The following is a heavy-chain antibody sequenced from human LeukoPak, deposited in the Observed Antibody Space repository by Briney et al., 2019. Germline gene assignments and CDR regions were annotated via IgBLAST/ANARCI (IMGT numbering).Heavy chain of an antibody. Sequence: ASVKVSCKASGYTFTGYYMHWVRQAPGQGLEWMGRINPNSGCTNYAQKFQGRVTMTRDTSISTAYMELSRLRSDDTAVYYCAGNYCSSTSCNYYYYYMDVWGKGTTVTVSS. J-gene: IGHJ6*03. D-gene: IGHD2-2*01. CDR1: GYTFTGYY. CDR3: AGNYCSSTSCNYYYYYMDV. CDR2: INPNSGCT. V-gene: IGHV1-2*06.